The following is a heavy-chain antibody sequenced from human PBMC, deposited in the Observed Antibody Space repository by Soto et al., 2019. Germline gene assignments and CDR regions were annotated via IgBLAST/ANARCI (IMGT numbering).Heavy chain of an antibody. Sequence: QVQLVQSGPEVKKPGASVKVSCKASGYTITDYFIYWVRQAPGQGLEWMGWINPNSGGTHYAEKFQGWVTLTRDTSISTTYRELGRLRCNDTAVYYCAKGGGGYSGYDLAYWGQGTLVTVSS. CDR3: AKGGGGYSGYDLAY. D-gene: IGHD5-12*01. J-gene: IGHJ4*02. CDR1: GYTITDYF. CDR2: INPNSGGT. V-gene: IGHV1-2*04.